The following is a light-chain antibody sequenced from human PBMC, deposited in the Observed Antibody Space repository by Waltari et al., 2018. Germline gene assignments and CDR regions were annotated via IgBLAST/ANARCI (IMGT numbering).Light chain of an antibody. J-gene: IGLJ2*01. CDR1: TGAVTSGHY. CDR2: DTS. V-gene: IGLV7-46*01. Sequence: QAVVTQEPSLTVSPGGTVTLTCDSSTGAVTSGHYPYWVQQRPGQAPRTLIYDTSDKHSRPPARFACCRPGGKAALSLCGAQPEDEAEYYCLLSYSDTRVVGGGTKLTVL. CDR3: LLSYSDTRV.